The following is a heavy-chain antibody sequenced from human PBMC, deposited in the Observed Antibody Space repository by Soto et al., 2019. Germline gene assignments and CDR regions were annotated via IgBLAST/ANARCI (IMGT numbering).Heavy chain of an antibody. V-gene: IGHV4-39*02. D-gene: IGHD3-22*01. CDR1: GGSISSSSSYY. CDR3: ARDVGGVYDSSGYLVLDY. Sequence: TSETLSLTCTVSGGSISSSSSYYWGWIRQPPGKGLEWIGSIYYSGSTYYNPSLKSRVTISVDTSKNQFSLKLSSVTAADTAVYYCARDVGGVYDSSGYLVLDYWGQGTLVTVSS. CDR2: IYYSGST. J-gene: IGHJ4*02.